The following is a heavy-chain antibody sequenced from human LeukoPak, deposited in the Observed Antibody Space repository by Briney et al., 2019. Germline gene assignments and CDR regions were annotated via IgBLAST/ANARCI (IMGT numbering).Heavy chain of an antibody. Sequence: GGSLRLSCAASGFTFSSYWMNWARQAPGKGLEWVASINHNGNVNYYVDSVKGRFTISRDNAKNSLYLQMNSLRAEDTAVYYCARRYFDYWGQGILVTVSS. CDR3: ARRYFDY. J-gene: IGHJ4*02. V-gene: IGHV3-7*03. CDR2: INHNGNVN. CDR1: GFTFSSYW.